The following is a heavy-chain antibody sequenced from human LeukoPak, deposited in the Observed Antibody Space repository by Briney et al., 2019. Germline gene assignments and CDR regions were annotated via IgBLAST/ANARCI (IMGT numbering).Heavy chain of an antibody. CDR2: INPNSGGT. Sequence: ASVKVSCKASGCIFTGYYMHWVRQAPGQGLEWMGWINPNSGGTNSAQKFQGRVTTTRDTSISTAYMELSRLTSDDTAGYYCARHPYSGSYHFDYWGQGTLVTVSS. D-gene: IGHD1-26*01. CDR3: ARHPYSGSYHFDY. J-gene: IGHJ4*02. V-gene: IGHV1-2*02. CDR1: GCIFTGYY.